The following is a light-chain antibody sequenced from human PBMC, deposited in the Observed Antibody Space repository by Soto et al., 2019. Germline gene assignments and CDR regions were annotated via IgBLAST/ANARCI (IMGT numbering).Light chain of an antibody. CDR2: AAS. V-gene: IGKV3-20*01. J-gene: IGKJ3*01. CDR3: QQYGRSPFT. CDR1: QSVSSNK. Sequence: ETVLTQSPGTVSLSPGDRATLPCRASQSVSSNKLAWYQQKPGQAPRLLIYAASSRATGIPDRFSGSGSGTDFTLTISRLEPEDFAVYYCQQYGRSPFTFGPGTKVDIK.